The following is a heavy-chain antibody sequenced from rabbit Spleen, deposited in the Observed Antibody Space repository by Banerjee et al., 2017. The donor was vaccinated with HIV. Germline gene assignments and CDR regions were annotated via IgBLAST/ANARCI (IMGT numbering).Heavy chain of an antibody. CDR2: IDIGSSGFT. V-gene: IGHV1S40*01. J-gene: IGHJ6*01. Sequence: QSLEESGGDQVKPGASLTLTCTASGVSFSSSSYMCWVRQAPGKGLEWIACIDIGSSGFTYFATGSKGRFTISKTSSTTVTLQMTSLTAADTATYFCARDSSSSFSSYGMDLWGQGTLVTVS. D-gene: IGHD1-1*01. CDR1: GVSFSSSSY. CDR3: ARDSSSSFSSYGMDL.